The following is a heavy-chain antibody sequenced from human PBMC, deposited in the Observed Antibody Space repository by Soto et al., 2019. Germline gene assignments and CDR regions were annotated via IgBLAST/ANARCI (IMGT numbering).Heavy chain of an antibody. CDR3: ARDSAYSSSTYYYYGMDV. V-gene: IGHV1-46*01. J-gene: IGHJ6*02. D-gene: IGHD6-6*01. Sequence: APVEASSKASGYTFTSCYMQWVRQAPGQGLEWMGIINPSGGSTSYAQKFQGRVTITRDTSASTAYMELSSLRSEDTAVYYCARDSAYSSSTYYYYGMDVWGQGTTVTVSS. CDR2: INPSGGST. CDR1: GYTFTSCY.